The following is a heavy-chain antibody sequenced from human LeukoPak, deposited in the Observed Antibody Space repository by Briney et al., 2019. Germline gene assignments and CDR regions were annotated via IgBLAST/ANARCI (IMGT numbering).Heavy chain of an antibody. Sequence: GASVKVSCKASGYTFTSYAMHWVRQAPGQRLEWMGWINAGNGNTKYSQKFQGRVTITRDTSASTAYMELSSLRSEDTAVYYCARTPGYYYDSSGYQDAYYFDYWGQGTLVTVSS. J-gene: IGHJ4*02. CDR1: GYTFTSYA. CDR2: INAGNGNT. V-gene: IGHV1-3*01. CDR3: ARTPGYYYDSSGYQDAYYFDY. D-gene: IGHD3-22*01.